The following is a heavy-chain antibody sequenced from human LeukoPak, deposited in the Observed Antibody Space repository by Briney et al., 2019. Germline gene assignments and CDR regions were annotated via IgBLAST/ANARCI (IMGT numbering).Heavy chain of an antibody. CDR2: INAGNGNT. CDR1: GYTFTSYA. V-gene: IGHV1-3*01. J-gene: IGHJ4*02. D-gene: IGHD2-15*01. CDR3: ARVRGYCSGGSCLQTYYFDY. Sequence: ASVKVSCKASGYTFTSYAMHWVRQAPGQRLEWMGWINAGNGNTKYSQKFQGRVTITRDTSASTAYMELSSLRSEDTAVYYCARVRGYCSGGSCLQTYYFDYWGQGTLVTVSS.